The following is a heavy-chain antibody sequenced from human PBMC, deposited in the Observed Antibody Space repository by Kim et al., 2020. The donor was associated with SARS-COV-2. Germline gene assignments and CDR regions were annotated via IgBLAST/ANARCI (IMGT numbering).Heavy chain of an antibody. CDR2: ISSSSSTI. D-gene: IGHD1-20*01. Sequence: GGSLRLSCVGSGLTFSGYSMSWVRQAPGKGLEWVSYISSSSSTIYYADSVKGRFTISRDNAKNSLYLHMNSLRDEDTAVYYCARDGYNWPDSWGQGTLVTVFS. CDR3: ARDGYNWPDS. V-gene: IGHV3-48*02. J-gene: IGHJ4*02. CDR1: GLTFSGYS.